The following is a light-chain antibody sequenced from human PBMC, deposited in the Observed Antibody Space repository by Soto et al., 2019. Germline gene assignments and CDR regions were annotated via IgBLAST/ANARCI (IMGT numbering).Light chain of an antibody. J-gene: IGKJ2*01. CDR3: QQYYNWHPYT. CDR2: GAS. CDR1: QSVDTK. V-gene: IGKV3-15*01. Sequence: EVVMTQSPVTLSVSPGDRSTLSCMAIQSVDTKVAWYQQKPCQAPRLLLHGASMRAAGVPARFTGSGSGTDFTLTISGLQYEDFAVYYCQQYYNWHPYTFGQGTKVDIK.